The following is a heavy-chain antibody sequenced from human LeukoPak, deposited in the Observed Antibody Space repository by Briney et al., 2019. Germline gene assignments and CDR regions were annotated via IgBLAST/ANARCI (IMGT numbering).Heavy chain of an antibody. CDR2: INADGSSA. J-gene: IGHJ6*02. CDR3: ARDYGRSRDYGMDV. V-gene: IGHV3-74*01. D-gene: IGHD3-10*01. CDR1: GFTLSNYW. Sequence: GGSRRLSCAASGFTLSNYWMHWVRQAPGKGLVWVSRINADGSSASYADSVKGRFTISRDNAKNTLYPQMNSLRAEDTAMYYCARDYGRSRDYGMDVWGQGTTVTVSS.